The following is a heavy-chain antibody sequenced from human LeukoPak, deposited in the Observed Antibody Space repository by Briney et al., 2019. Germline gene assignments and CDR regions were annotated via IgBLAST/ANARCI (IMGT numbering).Heavy chain of an antibody. V-gene: IGHV4-39*01. CDR2: IYYSGST. CDR1: GGSISSSSYY. Sequence: TSETLSLTCTVSGGSISSSSYYWGWIRQPPGKGLEWIGSIYYSGSTYYNPSLKSRVTISVDTSKNQFSLKLSSVTAADTAVYYCARRRRTYYNDSSGYGYFDYWGQGTLVTVSS. J-gene: IGHJ4*02. D-gene: IGHD3-22*01. CDR3: ARRRRTYYNDSSGYGYFDY.